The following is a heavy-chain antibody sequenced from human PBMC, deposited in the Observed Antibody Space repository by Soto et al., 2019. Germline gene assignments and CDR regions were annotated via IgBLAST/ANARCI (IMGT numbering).Heavy chain of an antibody. V-gene: IGHV1-18*01. CDR1: GYTFTSYV. CDR2: ISAYNGNT. Sequence: ASLKVSCKASGYTFTSYVISWVRQAAGQGLEWMGWISAYNGNTNYAQKFQGRVTMTTDTSTSTAYMELGGLRSDDTAVYYCARGIYDSSGYTSWFDPWGQGTLVTVSS. CDR3: ARGIYDSSGYTSWFDP. J-gene: IGHJ5*02. D-gene: IGHD3-22*01.